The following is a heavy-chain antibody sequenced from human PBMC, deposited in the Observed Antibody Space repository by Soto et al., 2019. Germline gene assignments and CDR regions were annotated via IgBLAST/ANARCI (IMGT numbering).Heavy chain of an antibody. CDR1: SSGLTESS. Sequence: ARAKCCEKVCSSGLTESSKKRVRQAPGKGLEWMGGFDPEDGETIYAQKFQGRVTMTEGTSTDTAYMELSSLRSEDTAVYYCATAVAARLLYWGQGTLVTVSS. J-gene: IGHJ4*02. D-gene: IGHD6-19*01. V-gene: IGHV1-24*01. CDR3: ATAVAARLLY. CDR2: FDPEDGET.